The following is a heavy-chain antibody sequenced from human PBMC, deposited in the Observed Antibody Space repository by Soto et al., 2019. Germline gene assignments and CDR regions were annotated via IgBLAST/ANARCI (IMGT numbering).Heavy chain of an antibody. CDR3: ARENWNYARGDYYFDY. V-gene: IGHV4-59*01. Sequence: PSETLSLTCTVSGGSISSYYWSWIRQPPGKGLEWIGYIYYSGSTNYNPSLKSRVTISVDTSKNQFSLKLGSVTAADTAVYYCARENWNYARGDYYFDYWGQGTLVTVSS. D-gene: IGHD1-7*01. CDR2: IYYSGST. CDR1: GGSISSYY. J-gene: IGHJ4*02.